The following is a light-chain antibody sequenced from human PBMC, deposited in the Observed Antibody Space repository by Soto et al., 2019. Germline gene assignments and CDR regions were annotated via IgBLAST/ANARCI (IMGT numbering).Light chain of an antibody. CDR3: QQYNSYWT. Sequence: DIQMTQSPSTLFAPVGARVTIPCRASQSISTWLAWYQQKPGKAPKLLITKASSLESGVPSRFTGSGSGTEFTLTISSLQPDDFATYYCQQYNSYWTFGQGTKVEIK. V-gene: IGKV1-5*03. J-gene: IGKJ1*01. CDR2: KAS. CDR1: QSISTW.